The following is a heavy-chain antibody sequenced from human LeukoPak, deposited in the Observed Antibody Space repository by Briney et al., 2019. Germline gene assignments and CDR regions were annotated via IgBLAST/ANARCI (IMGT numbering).Heavy chain of an antibody. V-gene: IGHV4-39*07. CDR1: GGSISSSSYY. CDR3: AREGVHEAFDI. CDR2: INHSGST. J-gene: IGHJ3*02. Sequence: SETLSLTCTVSGGSISSSSYYWGWIRQPPGKGLEWIGEINHSGSTNYNPSLKSRVTMSVDTSKNQFSLKLSSVTAADTAVYYCAREGVHEAFDIWGQGTMVTVSS. D-gene: IGHD3-16*01.